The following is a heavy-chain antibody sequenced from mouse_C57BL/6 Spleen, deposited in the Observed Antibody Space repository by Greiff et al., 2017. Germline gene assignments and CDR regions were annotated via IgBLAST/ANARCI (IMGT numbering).Heavy chain of an antibody. Sequence: VQLQQPGAELVRPGSSVKLSCKASGYTFTSYWMHWVKPRPIQGLEWIGNIDPSDSETHYNQKFKDKATLTVVKSSSTAYMQLRSLTSDDVAVCYCAKGDTDAMDYWGQGTSVTVSS. CDR2: IDPSDSET. D-gene: IGHD5-1-1*01. CDR1: GYTFTSYW. V-gene: IGHV1-52*01. CDR3: AKGDTDAMDY. J-gene: IGHJ4*01.